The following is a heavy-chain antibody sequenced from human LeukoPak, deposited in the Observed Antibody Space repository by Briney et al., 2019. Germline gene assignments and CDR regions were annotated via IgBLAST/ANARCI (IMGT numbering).Heavy chain of an antibody. CDR1: GLTFSSYT. D-gene: IGHD4-11*01. J-gene: IGHJ4*02. CDR2: ISSSSSAI. CDR3: ARDATTQGYFDY. Sequence: PGGSLRLSCAASGLTFSSYTMSWVRQAPGKGLEWVSYISSSSSAIYYADSMKGRFTISRDSAKNSLYLQMNSLRDEDTAVYYCARDATTQGYFDYWGQGTLVTVSS. V-gene: IGHV3-48*02.